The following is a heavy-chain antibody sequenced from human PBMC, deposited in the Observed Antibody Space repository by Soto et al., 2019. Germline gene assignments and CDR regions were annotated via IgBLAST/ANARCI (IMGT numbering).Heavy chain of an antibody. CDR1: GGSISSGGYY. Sequence: PSETLSLTCTVSGGSISSGGYYWSWIRQHPGKGLEWIGYIYYSGSTYYNPSLKSRVTISVDTSKNQFSLKLSSVTAADTAVYYCARVKAARSGWFDPRGQGTLVTVPQ. J-gene: IGHJ5*02. V-gene: IGHV4-31*03. CDR3: ARVKAARSGWFDP. CDR2: IYYSGST. D-gene: IGHD6-6*01.